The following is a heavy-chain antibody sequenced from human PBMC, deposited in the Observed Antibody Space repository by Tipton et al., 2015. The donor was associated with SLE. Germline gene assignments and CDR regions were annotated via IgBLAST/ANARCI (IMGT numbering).Heavy chain of an antibody. CDR1: GGSFSGYY. CDR3: ARVVAAAGTAFDI. V-gene: IGHV4-34*01. D-gene: IGHD6-13*01. J-gene: IGHJ3*02. Sequence: LRLSCAVYGGSFSGYYWSWIRQPPGKGLEWIGEINHSGSTNYNPSLKSRVTISVDTSKNQFSLKLSSVTAADTAAYYCARVVAAAGTAFDIWGQGTMVTVSS. CDR2: INHSGST.